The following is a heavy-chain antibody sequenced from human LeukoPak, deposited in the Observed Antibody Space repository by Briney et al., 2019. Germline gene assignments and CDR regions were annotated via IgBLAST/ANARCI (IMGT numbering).Heavy chain of an antibody. CDR1: GFTFSSYW. CDR3: AKFAGTTGPGVGWFDP. CDR2: INSDGSST. Sequence: GGSLRLSCAASGFTFSSYWMHWVRQAPGKGLVWVSRINSDGSSTSYADSVKGRFTISRDNSKNTLYLQMNSLRAEDTVVYYCAKFAGTTGPGVGWFDPWGQGTLVTVSS. J-gene: IGHJ5*02. D-gene: IGHD1-1*01. V-gene: IGHV3-74*01.